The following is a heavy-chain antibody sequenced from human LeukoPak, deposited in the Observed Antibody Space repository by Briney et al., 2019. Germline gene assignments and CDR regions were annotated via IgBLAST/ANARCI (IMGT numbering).Heavy chain of an antibody. Sequence: SSETLSLTCTVSGGSISSGDYYWSWIRQPPGKDLEWIGYIYYSGSTYYNPSLKSRVTISVDTSKNQFSLKLSSVTAADTAVYYCARGHDYGDYHSWFDPWGQGTLVTVSS. CDR1: GGSISSGDYY. CDR3: ARGHDYGDYHSWFDP. J-gene: IGHJ5*02. CDR2: IYYSGST. V-gene: IGHV4-30-4*01. D-gene: IGHD4-17*01.